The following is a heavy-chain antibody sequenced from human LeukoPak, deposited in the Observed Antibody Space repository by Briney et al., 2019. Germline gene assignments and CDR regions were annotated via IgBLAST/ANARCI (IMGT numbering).Heavy chain of an antibody. CDR2: ISYDGSNK. J-gene: IGHJ4*02. D-gene: IGHD3-9*01. CDR3: AKDQHRYFDWLGLFDY. V-gene: IGHV3-30*18. Sequence: SLRLSCAASGFTFSSYGMHWVRQAPGKGLEWVAVISYDGSNKYYADSVKGRFTISRDNSKNTLYLQMNSLRAEDTAVYYCAKDQHRYFDWLGLFDYWGQGTLVTVSS. CDR1: GFTFSSYG.